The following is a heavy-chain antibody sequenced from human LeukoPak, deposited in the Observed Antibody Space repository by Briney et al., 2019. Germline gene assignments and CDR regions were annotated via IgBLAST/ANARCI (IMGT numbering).Heavy chain of an antibody. V-gene: IGHV4-59*12. J-gene: IGHJ5*02. Sequence: PSETLSLTCTVSGGSISSYYWSWIRQPPGKGLEWIGCVYYSGSTNYNPSLKSRVPMSVDTSKNQFSLKLSSVTAADTAVYYCARVVCSSTSCYLNWFDPWGQGTLVTVSS. CDR3: ARVVCSSTSCYLNWFDP. CDR2: VYYSGST. CDR1: GGSISSYY. D-gene: IGHD2-2*01.